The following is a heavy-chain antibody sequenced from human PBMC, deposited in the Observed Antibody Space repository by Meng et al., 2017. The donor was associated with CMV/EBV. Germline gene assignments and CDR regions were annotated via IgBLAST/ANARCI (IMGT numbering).Heavy chain of an antibody. V-gene: IGHV4-39*07. Sequence: QMQQSAPRLVNLSDTLPRTCTSSGGSISSSSYYWGWIRQPPGKGLEWIGSIYYSGSTYYNPSLKSRVTISVDTSKNQFSLKLGSVTAADTAVYYCARDSAVAGVVDYWGQGTLVTVSS. CDR3: ARDSAVAGVVDY. CDR2: IYYSGST. J-gene: IGHJ4*02. CDR1: GGSISSSSYY. D-gene: IGHD6-19*01.